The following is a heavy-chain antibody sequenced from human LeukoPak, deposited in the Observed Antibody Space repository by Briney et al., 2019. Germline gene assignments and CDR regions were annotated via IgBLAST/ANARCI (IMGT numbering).Heavy chain of an antibody. V-gene: IGHV1-2*02. CDR3: ARDNVWY. D-gene: IGHD2-8*01. CDR2: INPNSGGT. CDR1: GYTFTGNH. J-gene: IGHJ4*02. Sequence: ASVKVSCKASGYTFTGNHVHWVRQAPGQGLEWMGWINPNSGGTNYAQKFQGRVTMTRDTSISTAYMELSRLRSDDTAVYYCARDNVWYWGQGTLVTVSS.